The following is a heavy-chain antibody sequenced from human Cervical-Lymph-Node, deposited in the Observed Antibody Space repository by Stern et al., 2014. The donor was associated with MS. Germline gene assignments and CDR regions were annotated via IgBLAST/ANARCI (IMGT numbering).Heavy chain of an antibody. Sequence: QVQLVQYGAEVRKPGSSVKVSCKASGGALNTYAIHWVRLAPGQGLEWMGGFIPVCGTPVYAQKFKGRVTIAADESTSTDYMELSSLRSDDTAVYYCTRGASSAAWYRHAVDVWGQGTTVTVSS. J-gene: IGHJ6*02. D-gene: IGHD1-26*01. CDR3: TRGASSAAWYRHAVDV. V-gene: IGHV1-69*01. CDR1: GGALNTYA. CDR2: FIPVCGTP.